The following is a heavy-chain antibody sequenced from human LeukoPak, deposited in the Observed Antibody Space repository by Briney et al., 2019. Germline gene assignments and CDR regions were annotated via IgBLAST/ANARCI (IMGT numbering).Heavy chain of an antibody. Sequence: GGSLRLSCAASGFTFSSYSMNWVRQAPGKGLEWVSSISSSSSYIYYADSVKGRFTISRDNAKNSLCLQMNSLRAEDTAVYYCARQDTAMPDYWGQGTLVTVSS. CDR3: ARQDTAMPDY. J-gene: IGHJ4*02. CDR1: GFTFSSYS. V-gene: IGHV3-21*01. CDR2: ISSSSSYI. D-gene: IGHD5-18*01.